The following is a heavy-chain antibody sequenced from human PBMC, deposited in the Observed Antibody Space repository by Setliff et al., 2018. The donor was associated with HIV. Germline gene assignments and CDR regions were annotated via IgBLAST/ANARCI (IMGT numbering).Heavy chain of an antibody. CDR1: GFTFRSYW. V-gene: IGHV3-7*05. CDR3: AREVWSEDDN. CDR2: IKDDGRDK. J-gene: IGHJ4*02. D-gene: IGHD3-10*01. Sequence: PGGSLRLSCVASGFTFRSYWMSWVRQAPGKRPEWVANIKDDGRDKFYLDSMKGRFTISRDNAKNSLYLQMNSLRAEDAAVYYCAREVWSEDDNWGQGTLVTVSS.